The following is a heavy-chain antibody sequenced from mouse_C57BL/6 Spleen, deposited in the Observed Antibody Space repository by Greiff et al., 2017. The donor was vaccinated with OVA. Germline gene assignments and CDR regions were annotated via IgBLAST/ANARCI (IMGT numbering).Heavy chain of an antibody. D-gene: IGHD1-1*01. V-gene: IGHV1-22*01. CDR2: INPNNGGT. Sequence: EVKLVESGPELVKPGASVKMSCKASGYTFTDYNMHWVKQSHGKSLEWIGYINPNNGGTSYNQKFKGKATLTVNKSSSTAYMELRSLTSEDSAVYYCARSDGSPSYWYFDVWGTGTTVTVSS. J-gene: IGHJ1*03. CDR1: GYTFTDYN. CDR3: ARSDGSPSYWYFDV.